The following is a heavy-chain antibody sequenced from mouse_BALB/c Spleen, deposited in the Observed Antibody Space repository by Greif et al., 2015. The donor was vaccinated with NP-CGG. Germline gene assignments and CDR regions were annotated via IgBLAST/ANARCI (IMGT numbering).Heavy chain of an antibody. D-gene: IGHD1-1*01. Sequence: DVMLVESGGGLVQPGGSRKLSCAASGFTFSSFGMHWVRQALEKGLEWVAYISSGSSTIYYADTVKGRFTVSRDNPKNTLFLQMTSLRSEDTAMYYCARTTVVAYYAMDYWGQGTSVTVSS. CDR2: ISSGSSTI. CDR1: GFTFSSFG. J-gene: IGHJ4*01. CDR3: ARTTVVAYYAMDY. V-gene: IGHV5-17*02.